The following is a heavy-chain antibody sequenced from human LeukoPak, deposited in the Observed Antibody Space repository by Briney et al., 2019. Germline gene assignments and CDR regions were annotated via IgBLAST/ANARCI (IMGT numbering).Heavy chain of an antibody. CDR3: ARHNTAYCASDCYSEWDY. D-gene: IGHD2-21*02. CDR1: GGSIRDHY. V-gene: IGHV4-59*08. CDR2: IYYNGST. J-gene: IGHJ4*02. Sequence: SETLSLTCSVSGGSIRDHYLSWIRQPPGKGLEWIGYIYYNGSTKYNPSVRSRLTISVDTSRNHFSLKLSSVTAADTAVYYCARHNTAYCASDCYSEWDYWGQGTLVTVSS.